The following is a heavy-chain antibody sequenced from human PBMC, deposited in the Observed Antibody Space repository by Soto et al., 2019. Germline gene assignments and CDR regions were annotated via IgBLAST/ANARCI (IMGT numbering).Heavy chain of an antibody. J-gene: IGHJ4*02. CDR2: ISGDGSVI. Sequence: EVQLVESGGGLVQPGGSLRLSCAASGFTFRSSWMYWVRQTPGKGPVWVSCISGDGSVIYYADSVKGRFTISRDNARDTIYRQMNSLTTEDSAVYYCVRAIRWGKGTLVSVS. V-gene: IGHV3-74*01. CDR3: VRAIR. CDR1: GFTFRSSW.